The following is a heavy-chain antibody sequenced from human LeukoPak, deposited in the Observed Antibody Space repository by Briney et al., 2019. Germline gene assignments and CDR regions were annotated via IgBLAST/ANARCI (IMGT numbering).Heavy chain of an antibody. D-gene: IGHD6-19*01. V-gene: IGHV4-59*12. CDR1: GGSISSYY. CDR3: ARGSRGYSSGLIDY. Sequence: SETLSLTCTVSGGSISSYYWSWIRQPPGKGLEWIGYIYYSGSTNYNPSLKSRATISVDTSKNQFSLKLSSVTAADTAVYYCARGSRGYSSGLIDYWGQGTLVTVSS. CDR2: IYYSGST. J-gene: IGHJ4*02.